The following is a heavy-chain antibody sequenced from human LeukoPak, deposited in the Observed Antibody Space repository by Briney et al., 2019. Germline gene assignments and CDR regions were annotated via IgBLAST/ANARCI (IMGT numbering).Heavy chain of an antibody. V-gene: IGHV4-34*01. D-gene: IGHD4-23*01. J-gene: IGHJ4*02. CDR1: GGSFSGYY. CDR2: INHSGST. CDR3: ARKSTVVTPSNKYFDY. Sequence: SETLSLTCAVYGGSFSGYYWSWIRQPPGKGLEWIGEINHSGSTNYNPSLKSRVTISVDTSKNQFSLKLSTVTAADTAVYYCARKSTVVTPSNKYFDYWGQGTLVTVSS.